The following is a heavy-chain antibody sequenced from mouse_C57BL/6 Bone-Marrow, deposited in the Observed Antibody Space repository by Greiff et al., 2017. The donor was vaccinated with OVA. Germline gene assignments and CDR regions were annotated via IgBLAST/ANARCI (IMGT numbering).Heavy chain of an antibody. CDR2: IDPSDSYT. Sequence: VQLQQPGAELVMPGASVKLSCKASGYTFTSYWMHWVKQRPGQGLEWIGEIDPSDSYTNYNQKFKGKSTLTVDKSSSTAYMQLSSLTSEDSAVYYCASGGLRPYYFDYWGQGTTLTVSS. D-gene: IGHD2-4*01. V-gene: IGHV1-69*01. CDR1: GYTFTSYW. CDR3: ASGGLRPYYFDY. J-gene: IGHJ2*01.